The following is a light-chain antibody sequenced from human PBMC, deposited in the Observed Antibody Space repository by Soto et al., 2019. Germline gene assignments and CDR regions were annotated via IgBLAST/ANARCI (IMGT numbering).Light chain of an antibody. J-gene: IGLJ2*01. Sequence: QSVLTQPASVSGSPGQSITISCTGTSSDIGSYNLVSWYQQHPGKGPKLMIYEGSKRPSGVSNRFSGSRSGNTASLTISGLQAEDEADYYCCSYAGSSTLVFGGGTKLTVL. CDR1: SSDIGSYNL. CDR3: CSYAGSSTLV. V-gene: IGLV2-23*01. CDR2: EGS.